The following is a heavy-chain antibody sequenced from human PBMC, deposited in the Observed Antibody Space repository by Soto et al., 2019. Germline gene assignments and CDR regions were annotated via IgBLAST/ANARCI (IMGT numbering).Heavy chain of an antibody. V-gene: IGHV1-69*01. CDR1: GGIFTASA. Sequence: QVQLVQSGAEVRKPGSSVKVSCRSSGGIFTASAISWVRQAPGQGPEWMGGVIPMFGTANYPQRFQGRVTINADESTNTVYMQLSSLRSEDTAVYFCAAGDSSDTGDHWGQGTLVTVSS. D-gene: IGHD5-18*01. CDR3: AAGDSSDTGDH. CDR2: VIPMFGTA. J-gene: IGHJ4*02.